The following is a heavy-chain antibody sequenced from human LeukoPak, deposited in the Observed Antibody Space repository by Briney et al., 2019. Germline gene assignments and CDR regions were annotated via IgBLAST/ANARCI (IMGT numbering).Heavy chain of an antibody. J-gene: IGHJ4*02. CDR1: GGTFSSYA. CDR2: IIPIFGTA. Sequence: SVKVSCKASGGTFSSYAISWVRQAPGRGLEWMGGIIPIFGTANYAQKFQGRVTITADESTSTAYMELSSLRSEDTAVYYCARDLVGYSSNFDYWGQGTLVTVSS. CDR3: ARDLVGYSSNFDY. V-gene: IGHV1-69*13. D-gene: IGHD5-18*01.